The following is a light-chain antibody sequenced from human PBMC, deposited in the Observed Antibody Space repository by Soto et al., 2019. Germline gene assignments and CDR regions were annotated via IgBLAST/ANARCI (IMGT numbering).Light chain of an antibody. CDR1: SSNIGAGYD. CDR3: QPYDSTRSGSNV. CDR2: GNS. V-gene: IGLV1-40*01. Sequence: QCVLKQAASGSGAPGEGGTISCTGSSSNIGAGYDVHWYQQLPGKAPKLLIYGNSNPPSGGPDRFSGSKTCTSPAPATPELQVEDEANYSCQPYDSTRSGSNVFGPGTKVPVL. J-gene: IGLJ1*01.